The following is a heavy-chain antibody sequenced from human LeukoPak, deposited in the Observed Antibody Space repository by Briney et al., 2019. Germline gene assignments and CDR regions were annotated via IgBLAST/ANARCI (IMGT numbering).Heavy chain of an antibody. CDR2: ISSSSGYI. V-gene: IGHV3-21*01. CDR3: ARASSLYSYGPW. Sequence: GGSLRLSCAASGFTFSSYSMNWVRQAPGKGLEWVSSISSSSGYIYYADSVKGRFTISRDNAKNSLYLQMNSLRAEDTAVYYCARASSLYSYGPWWGQGTLVTVSS. CDR1: GFTFSSYS. J-gene: IGHJ4*02. D-gene: IGHD5-18*01.